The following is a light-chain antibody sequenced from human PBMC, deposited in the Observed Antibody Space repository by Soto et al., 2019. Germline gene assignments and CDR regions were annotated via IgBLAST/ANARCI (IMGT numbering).Light chain of an antibody. J-gene: IGKJ1*01. Sequence: EIVLTQSPGTLSLSPGERATLSCRASESVSNNYLSWYQRKPGQAPRLLIYGASYRAPDIPNGLSGSGSGTDFTITIARLEAVDFAVYICQQYGSTPPTLVLGTKVEI. CDR2: GAS. V-gene: IGKV3-20*01. CDR1: ESVSNNY. CDR3: QQYGSTPPT.